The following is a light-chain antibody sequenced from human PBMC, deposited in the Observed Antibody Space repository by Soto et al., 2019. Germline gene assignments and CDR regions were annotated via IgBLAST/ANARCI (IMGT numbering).Light chain of an antibody. CDR1: QNVYINS. CDR2: GPS. Sequence: EIVLTQSPRTLSLSPGESATLSCRASQNVYINSLAWFQQKPGQTPSLLIHGPSTRAAGVPDRFTGSGSGADFALTIASLEPEDFAMYYCQQYGGAPFTFGPGTRV. V-gene: IGKV3-20*01. J-gene: IGKJ3*01. CDR3: QQYGGAPFT.